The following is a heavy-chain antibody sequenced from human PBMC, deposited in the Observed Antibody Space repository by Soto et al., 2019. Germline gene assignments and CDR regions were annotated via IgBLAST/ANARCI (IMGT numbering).Heavy chain of an antibody. D-gene: IGHD6-13*01. CDR3: AREYLLEAGGIYYGMDV. Sequence: GGSLRLSCAASGFTLRTYEMNWVRQAPGKGLEWISFIRGSGDTIYYADSVKGRFTISRDNGKNSLYLQMNSLRAEDTAVYYCAREYLLEAGGIYYGMDVWGQGTTVTVYS. J-gene: IGHJ6*02. CDR2: IRGSGDTI. V-gene: IGHV3-48*03. CDR1: GFTLRTYE.